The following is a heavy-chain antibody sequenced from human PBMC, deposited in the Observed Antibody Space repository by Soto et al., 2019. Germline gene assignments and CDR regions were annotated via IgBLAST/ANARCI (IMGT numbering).Heavy chain of an antibody. D-gene: IGHD2-21*01. CDR1: GGSFSGYY. J-gene: IGHJ4*02. V-gene: IGHV4-34*01. CDR2: INHSGST. Sequence: SETLSLTCAVYGGSFSGYYWSWIRQPPGKGLEWIGEINHSGSTNYNPSLKSRVTISVDTSKNQSSLKLSSVTAADTAVYYCARLFGKVFDYWGQGTPVTVSS. CDR3: ARLFGKVFDY.